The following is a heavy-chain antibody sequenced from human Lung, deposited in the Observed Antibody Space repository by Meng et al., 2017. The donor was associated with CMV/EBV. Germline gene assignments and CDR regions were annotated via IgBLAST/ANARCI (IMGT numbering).Heavy chain of an antibody. CDR3: AYGSGSYAGPDW. Sequence: QVKVVRSGAEGNKPGSSVRVSCKASGGTFSSYTITWVRQAPGQGLEWMGGITLIFGKANYAQKFQGRLTITADESTTTAYMELSRLRSEDTAVYYCAYGSGSYAGPDWWGQGTLVTVSS. J-gene: IGHJ4*02. V-gene: IGHV1-69*12. D-gene: IGHD3-10*01. CDR2: ITLIFGKA. CDR1: GGTFSSYT.